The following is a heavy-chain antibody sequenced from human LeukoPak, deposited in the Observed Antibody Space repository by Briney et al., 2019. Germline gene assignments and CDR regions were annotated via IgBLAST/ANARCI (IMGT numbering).Heavy chain of an antibody. CDR1: GGSFSGYY. CDR2: INHSGST. Sequence: SETLSLTCAVYGGSFSGYYWSRIRQPPGKWREWIGEINHSGSTNYNPSLKSRVTISVDTSKNQFSLKLSSVTAADTAVYYCARGSGDYYYDSSGYRPSPFDYWGQGTLVTVSS. CDR3: ARGSGDYYYDSSGYRPSPFDY. J-gene: IGHJ4*02. D-gene: IGHD3-22*01. V-gene: IGHV4-34*01.